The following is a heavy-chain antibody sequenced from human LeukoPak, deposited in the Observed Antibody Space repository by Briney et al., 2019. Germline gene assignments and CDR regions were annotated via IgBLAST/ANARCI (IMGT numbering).Heavy chain of an antibody. CDR2: ISAYNGNT. D-gene: IGHD6-19*01. CDR3: AREVRGWYFDY. V-gene: IGHV1-18*04. Sequence: EASVKVSCKASGYTFTSYGISWVRQAPGQGLEWVGWISAYNGNTNYAQKLQGRVTMTTDTSTSTAYMELRSLRSDDTAVYYCAREVRGWYFDYWGQGTLVTVSP. CDR1: GYTFTSYG. J-gene: IGHJ4*02.